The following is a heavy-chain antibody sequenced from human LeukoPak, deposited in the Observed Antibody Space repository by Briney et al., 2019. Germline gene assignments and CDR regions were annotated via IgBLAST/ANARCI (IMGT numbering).Heavy chain of an antibody. Sequence: SETLSLTCTVSGASISSGDYYWSWIRQSPGKGLEWIGYIYYSGSTSYNPSLKSRVTISVDTSKNQFPLKLSSVTAADTAVYYCARGPNYVWGSYRYFDCWGQGTLVTVSS. CDR3: ARGPNYVWGSYRYFDC. D-gene: IGHD3-16*02. CDR1: GASISSGDYY. J-gene: IGHJ4*02. CDR2: IYYSGST. V-gene: IGHV4-30-4*01.